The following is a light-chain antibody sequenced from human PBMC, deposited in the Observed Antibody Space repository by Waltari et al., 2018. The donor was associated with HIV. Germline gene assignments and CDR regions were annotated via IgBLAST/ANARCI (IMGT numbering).Light chain of an antibody. CDR3: SSYTSSSTLYV. V-gene: IGLV2-14*03. J-gene: IGLJ1*01. Sequence: QSALPQPASVSGSPGQSITISCTGTSSDVGGYNFVSWYQQQPGYHPKHMISDVSNRPAGVTTRLSVSMSGNTASLTISGLQVEDESDYYCSSYTSSSTLYVFGTGTKVTVL. CDR2: DVS. CDR1: SSDVGGYNF.